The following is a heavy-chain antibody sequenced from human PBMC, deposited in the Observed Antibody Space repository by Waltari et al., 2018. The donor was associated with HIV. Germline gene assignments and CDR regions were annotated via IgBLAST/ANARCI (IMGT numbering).Heavy chain of an antibody. CDR1: GFTFRYYE. J-gene: IGHJ6*02. D-gene: IGHD6-19*01. Sequence: EVQLVASGGGLVQPGGSLRISRAASGFTFRYYEMNWDPQAPGKGLEWVAYINSSGNTKHYADSVKGRFTISRDNAKNSLYLQMNSLRAEDTAVYYCARDLGGSGWYDYYYGMDVWGQGTTVTVSS. CDR3: ARDLGGSGWYDYYYGMDV. CDR2: INSSGNTK. V-gene: IGHV3-48*03.